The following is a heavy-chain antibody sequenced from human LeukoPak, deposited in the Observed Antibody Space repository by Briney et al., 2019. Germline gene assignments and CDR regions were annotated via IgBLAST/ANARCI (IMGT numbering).Heavy chain of an antibody. D-gene: IGHD2-2*01. Sequence: PGGSLRLSCAASGFTFDDYAMHWVRQAPGKGLEWVSGISWNSGSIGYADSVKGRFTISRDTAKNSLYLQMNNLRAEDTALYYCAKDIGSTRFYGMDVWGQGTTVTVSS. CDR3: AKDIGSTRFYGMDV. CDR1: GFTFDDYA. CDR2: ISWNSGSI. J-gene: IGHJ6*02. V-gene: IGHV3-9*01.